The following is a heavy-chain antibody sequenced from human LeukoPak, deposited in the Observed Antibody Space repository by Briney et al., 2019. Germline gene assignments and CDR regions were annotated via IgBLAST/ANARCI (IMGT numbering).Heavy chain of an antibody. Sequence: GGSLRLSCAASGFTFSSYGMHWVRQAPGKGLEWVAFIRYDGSNKYYADSVKGRFTISRDNSRNTLYLQMNSLRAEDTAVYYCATYSSSSGWFDPWGQGTLVTVSS. CDR1: GFTFSSYG. J-gene: IGHJ5*02. V-gene: IGHV3-30*02. CDR2: IRYDGSNK. CDR3: ATYSSSSGWFDP. D-gene: IGHD6-6*01.